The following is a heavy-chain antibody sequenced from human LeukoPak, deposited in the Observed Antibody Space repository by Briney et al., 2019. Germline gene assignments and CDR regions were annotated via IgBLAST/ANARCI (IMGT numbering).Heavy chain of an antibody. CDR1: GFTFSSYW. CDR2: IKKDGSEK. V-gene: IGHV3-7*01. CDR3: AINSGSFGSPLYMGV. Sequence: GGSLRLSCAASGFTFSSYWMSWVRQAPGKGLEWVANIKKDGSEKYYVDSVKGRFTISRDNAKTSLYLQMNSLRAEDTAVYYCAINSGSFGSPLYMGVWGKGTTVTVSS. J-gene: IGHJ6*03. D-gene: IGHD1-26*01.